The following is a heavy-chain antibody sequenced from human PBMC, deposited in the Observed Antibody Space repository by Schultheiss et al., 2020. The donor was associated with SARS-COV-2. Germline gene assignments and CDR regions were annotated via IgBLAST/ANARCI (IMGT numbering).Heavy chain of an antibody. CDR3: ARSVPNLDI. Sequence: SETLSLTCTVSGGSISSYYWNWIRQPPGKGLEWIGEINHSGSTNYNPSLKSRVTISVDTSKNQFSLKLSSVTAADTAVYYCARSVPNLDIWGQGTMVTVSS. V-gene: IGHV4-34*01. CDR2: INHSGST. CDR1: GGSISSYY. D-gene: IGHD2-2*01. J-gene: IGHJ3*02.